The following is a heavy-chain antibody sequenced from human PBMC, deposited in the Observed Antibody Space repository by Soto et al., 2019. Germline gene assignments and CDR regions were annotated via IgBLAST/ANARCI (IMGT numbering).Heavy chain of an antibody. CDR2: TYWNDDK. J-gene: IGHJ4*02. CDR1: GFSLSTSGEG. Sequence: QITLKESGPTLVKPTQTLTLTCSFSGFSLSTSGEGVGWIRQPPGKALEWLAITYWNDDKRYSPSLRSRLTITEDTSKNQVVLTRTNMDPVDTATYYCGHRRIGPAAPQIDFWGQGTLVTVSS. CDR3: GHRRIGPAAPQIDF. V-gene: IGHV2-5*01. D-gene: IGHD6-13*01.